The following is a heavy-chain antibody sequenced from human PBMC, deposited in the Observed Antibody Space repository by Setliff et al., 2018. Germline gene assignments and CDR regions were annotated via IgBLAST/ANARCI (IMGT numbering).Heavy chain of an antibody. D-gene: IGHD2-8*02. CDR2: ISYTGST. CDR1: GDSIFDNY. J-gene: IGHJ4*02. V-gene: IGHV4-59*08. CDR3: ARLSPYNTGPPFDY. Sequence: SETLSLTCSVSGDSIFDNYWSWIRQSPGRGLERIAFISYTGSTNYNPSLKSRVTISLDTSKNHFSLNLRSVTAADTAVYYCARLSPYNTGPPFDYWGQGTLVTVSS.